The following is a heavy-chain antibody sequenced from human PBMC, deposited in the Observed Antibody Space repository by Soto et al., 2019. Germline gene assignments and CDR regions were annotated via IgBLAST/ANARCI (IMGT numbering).Heavy chain of an antibody. Sequence: QVQLVESGGGVVQPGRSLRLSCAASGFTFSSYGMHWVRQAPGKGLEWVAVISYDGSNKYYADSVKGRFTISRDNSKNTLYLQMNSLRAEDTAVYYCASAAGYSYGSNNDYWGQGTLVTVSS. V-gene: IGHV3-30*03. J-gene: IGHJ4*02. CDR1: GFTFSSYG. D-gene: IGHD5-18*01. CDR3: ASAAGYSYGSNNDY. CDR2: ISYDGSNK.